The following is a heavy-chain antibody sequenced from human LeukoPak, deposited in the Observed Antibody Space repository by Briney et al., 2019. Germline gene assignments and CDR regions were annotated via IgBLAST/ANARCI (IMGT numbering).Heavy chain of an antibody. CDR3: ARSKGYSYGPGEVDI. J-gene: IGHJ3*02. D-gene: IGHD5-18*01. CDR1: GFTFGDYA. V-gene: IGHV4-34*01. Sequence: GSLRLSCTTSGFTFGDYAMSWIRQPPGKGLEWIGEINHSGSTNYNPSLKSRVTISVDTSKNQFSLKLSSVTAADTAVYYCARSKGYSYGPGEVDIWGQGTMVTVSS. CDR2: INHSGST.